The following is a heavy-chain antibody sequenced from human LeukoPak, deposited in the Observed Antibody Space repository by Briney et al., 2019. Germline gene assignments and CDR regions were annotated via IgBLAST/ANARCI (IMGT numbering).Heavy chain of an antibody. Sequence: GGSLRLSCAASGFVLSDYGMHWVRQAPGKGLEWVAVIWSDGTEKYYGDAVKGRFTISRDNSRNTVYLQMNSLRGEDTAVYYCAKDAQRGFDYSNSLEYWGQGTLVTVSS. D-gene: IGHD4-11*01. CDR1: GFVLSDYG. CDR3: AKDAQRGFDYSNSLEY. V-gene: IGHV3-33*06. J-gene: IGHJ4*02. CDR2: IWSDGTEK.